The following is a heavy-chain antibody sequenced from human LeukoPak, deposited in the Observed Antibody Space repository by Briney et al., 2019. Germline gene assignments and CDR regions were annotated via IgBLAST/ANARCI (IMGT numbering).Heavy chain of an antibody. J-gene: IGHJ4*02. V-gene: IGHV3-43*02. CDR1: GLPIADFA. CDR2: ISGDGVST. Sequence: GGSLRLSCVASGLPIADFALHWVRQAPGKGLEWVSLISGDGVSTFYADSVKGRFSISRDNSKNSLSLEMNSLRTEDTAMYYCARESGKFDYWGQGTLVAVSS. CDR3: ARESGKFDY.